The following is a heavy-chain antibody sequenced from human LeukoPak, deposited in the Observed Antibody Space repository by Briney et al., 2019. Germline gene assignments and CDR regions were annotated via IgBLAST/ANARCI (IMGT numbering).Heavy chain of an antibody. Sequence: ASVKVSCKASGYTFTGYYLHWVRQAQGQGLEWMGWISAYNGNTNYAQKLQGRVTMTTDTSTSTAYMELRSLSSGDTAVYYCAIRTGAYPYYFDYWGQGTLVTVSS. CDR2: ISAYNGNT. CDR3: AIRTGAYPYYFDY. D-gene: IGHD2-8*02. CDR1: GYTFTGYY. V-gene: IGHV1-18*04. J-gene: IGHJ4*02.